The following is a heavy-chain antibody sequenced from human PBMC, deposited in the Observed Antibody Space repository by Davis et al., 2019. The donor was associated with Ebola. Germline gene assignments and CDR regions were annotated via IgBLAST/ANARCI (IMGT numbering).Heavy chain of an antibody. J-gene: IGHJ4*02. CDR1: GFTFRSHA. D-gene: IGHD7-27*01. V-gene: IGHV3-30-3*01. CDR2: LSYNGNDE. CDR3: AGRWGDYFDY. Sequence: PGGSLRLSCAASGFTFRSHAMHWVRQAPGKGLEWVALLSYNGNDESYADSVKGRVTISRDNANNTLFLQMSSLRAEDTAVYYCAGRWGDYFDYWGQGSLVTVSS.